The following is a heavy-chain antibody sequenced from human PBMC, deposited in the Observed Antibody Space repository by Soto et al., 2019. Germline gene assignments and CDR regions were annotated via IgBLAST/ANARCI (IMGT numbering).Heavy chain of an antibody. Sequence: QVQLVQSGAEVKKPGSSVKVSCKASGGTFSTKYAISWVRRAPGEGLEWMGGITPSFGTRDYAQKFQDRVTITADASTSIVYMELTSLRSQDTAVYYCATSPGFGGYYVVWGQGTLVTVSS. J-gene: IGHJ4*02. CDR3: ATSPGFGGYYVV. D-gene: IGHD3-10*02. CDR2: ITPSFGTR. V-gene: IGHV1-69*01. CDR1: GGTFSTKYA.